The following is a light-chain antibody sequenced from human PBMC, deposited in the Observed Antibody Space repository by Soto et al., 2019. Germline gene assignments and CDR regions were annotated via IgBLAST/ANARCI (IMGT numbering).Light chain of an antibody. Sequence: EVVLTQSPAILSLSPGERATLSCGASQTVRRNFLAWYQKSPGPAPSLLIYDSSSRATGIPDRFSGSGSGTEFTLTISRLEPEDFAVYYCQRYDTSPCTFGQGTKVESK. CDR2: DSS. CDR1: QTVRRNF. V-gene: IGKV3D-20*01. J-gene: IGKJ1*01. CDR3: QRYDTSPCT.